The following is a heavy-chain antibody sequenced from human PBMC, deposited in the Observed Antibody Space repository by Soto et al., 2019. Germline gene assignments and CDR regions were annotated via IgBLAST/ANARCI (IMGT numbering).Heavy chain of an antibody. D-gene: IGHD1-26*01. Sequence: GGSLRLSCAASGFTFSRYGMHWVRQAPGKGLEWVAVISYDGSNKYYADSVKGRFTISRDNSRNTLYLQMNSLRAEDTAVYYCAKDRKVGATSPKGTLGYWGQGTLVTVS. J-gene: IGHJ4*02. CDR1: GFTFSRYG. CDR3: AKDRKVGATSPKGTLGY. CDR2: ISYDGSNK. V-gene: IGHV3-30*18.